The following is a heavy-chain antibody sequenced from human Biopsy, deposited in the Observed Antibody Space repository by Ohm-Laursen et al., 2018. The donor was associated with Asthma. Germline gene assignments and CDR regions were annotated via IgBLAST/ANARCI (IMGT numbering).Heavy chain of an antibody. J-gene: IGHJ6*02. D-gene: IGHD2-2*01. Sequence: GSLRLSCAASGFTFSSYWMSWVRQAPGKGLEWVANIKKDGSEKYYVDSVKGRFIISRDNAKNSLYLHMNSLRAEDTAVYYCARGGYCTSPTCPWGRYATDVWGQGTTVTVSS. CDR1: GFTFSSYW. CDR3: ARGGYCTSPTCPWGRYATDV. V-gene: IGHV3-7*01. CDR2: IKKDGSEK.